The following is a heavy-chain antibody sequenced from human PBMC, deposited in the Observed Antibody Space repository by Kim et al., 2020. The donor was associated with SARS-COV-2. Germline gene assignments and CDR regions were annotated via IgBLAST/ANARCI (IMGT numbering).Heavy chain of an antibody. Sequence: GESLKISCKGSGYSFTSYWIGWVRQMPGKGPEWMGIIYPGDSDTRYSPSFQGQVTISADKSISTAYLQWSSLKASDTAMYYCARNLYSGSYYRYYYGMDVWGQGTTVTVSS. CDR2: IYPGDSDT. D-gene: IGHD1-26*01. CDR1: GYSFTSYW. V-gene: IGHV5-51*01. CDR3: ARNLYSGSYYRYYYGMDV. J-gene: IGHJ6*02.